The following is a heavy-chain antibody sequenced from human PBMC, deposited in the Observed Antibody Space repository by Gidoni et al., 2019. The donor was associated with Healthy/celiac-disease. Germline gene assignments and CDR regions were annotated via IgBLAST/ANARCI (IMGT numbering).Heavy chain of an antibody. Sequence: EVQLVESGGGLVQPGGSLRLSCAASGFTFSSYWLSWVRQAPGKGLEWVANIKQDGSEKYYVDSVKGRVTISRDNAKNSLYLQMNSLRAEDTAVYYCARRASYDFWSGYYPDMLFDYWGQGTLVTVSS. CDR1: GFTFSSYW. CDR2: IKQDGSEK. J-gene: IGHJ4*02. CDR3: ARRASYDFWSGYYPDMLFDY. V-gene: IGHV3-7*01. D-gene: IGHD3-3*01.